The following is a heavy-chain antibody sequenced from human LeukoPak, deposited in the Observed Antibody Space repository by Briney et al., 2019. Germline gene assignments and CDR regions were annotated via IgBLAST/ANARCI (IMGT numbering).Heavy chain of an antibody. CDR3: ARDGSGDGYNDY. Sequence: GGSLRLSCAASGFTFSSYSMNWVRQAPGKGLEWVSSISSSSSYIYYAGSVKGRFITSRDNAKNSLYVQMNSLRAEDTAVYYCARDGSGDGYNDYWGQGTLVTVSS. J-gene: IGHJ4*02. CDR2: ISSSSSYI. D-gene: IGHD5-24*01. V-gene: IGHV3-21*01. CDR1: GFTFSSYS.